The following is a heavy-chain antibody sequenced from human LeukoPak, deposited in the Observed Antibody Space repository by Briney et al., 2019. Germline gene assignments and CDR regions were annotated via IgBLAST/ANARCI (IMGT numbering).Heavy chain of an antibody. Sequence: GGSLRLSCAASGFTFSDYYMSWIRQAPGKGLEWVSYISSSGSTIYYADSVKGRFTISRDNAKNSLYLQMNSLRAEDTAVYYCARDYRYSSSWFSDYYYYGMDVWGQGTTVTVSS. CDR2: ISSSGSTI. D-gene: IGHD6-13*01. V-gene: IGHV3-11*01. CDR1: GFTFSDYY. CDR3: ARDYRYSSSWFSDYYYYGMDV. J-gene: IGHJ6*02.